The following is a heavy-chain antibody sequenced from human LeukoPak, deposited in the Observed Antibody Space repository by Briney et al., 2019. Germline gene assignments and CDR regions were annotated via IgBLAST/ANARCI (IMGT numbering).Heavy chain of an antibody. CDR1: GYSFTSFW. J-gene: IGHJ4*02. V-gene: IGHV5-51*01. CDR3: ARLVEVAGRLDY. CDR2: IYPDDSDI. Sequence: PGESLKISCQGSGYSFTSFWIAWVCQMPGKGLEWMGIIYPDDSDIRYSPSFQGQVTISADKSISAAYLQWSSLKASDTAMYYCARLVEVAGRLDYWGQGTPVIVSS. D-gene: IGHD6-19*01.